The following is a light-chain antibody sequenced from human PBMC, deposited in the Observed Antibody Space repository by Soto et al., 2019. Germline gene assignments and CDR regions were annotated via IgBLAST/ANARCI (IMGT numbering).Light chain of an antibody. CDR3: QQYGSWPPTWS. CDR1: QSISTN. CDR2: GAS. J-gene: IGKJ1*01. V-gene: IGKV3-15*01. Sequence: EVVMTQSPAPLSVSPGERATLSCRASQSISTNLAWYQQKPGQAPRLLMYGASTRATGVPARFSGSGSGTEFTLAISSLQSEDFAVYSCQQYGSWPPTWSFGQGTKVE.